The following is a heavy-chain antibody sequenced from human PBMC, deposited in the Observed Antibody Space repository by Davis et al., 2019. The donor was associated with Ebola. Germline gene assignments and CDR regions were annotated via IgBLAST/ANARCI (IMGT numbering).Heavy chain of an antibody. J-gene: IGHJ4*02. CDR2: INHSGST. CDR3: ARHGHNHFYDY. CDR1: VGSFRGYY. D-gene: IGHD5-24*01. V-gene: IGHV4-34*01. Sequence: SETLSLTCAVYVGSFRGYYWSWIRQPPGKGLEWIGEINHSGSTNYNPSLKSRVTISVDTSKNQVSLRLSSVTAADTAVYYCARHGHNHFYDYWGQGTLVTVSS.